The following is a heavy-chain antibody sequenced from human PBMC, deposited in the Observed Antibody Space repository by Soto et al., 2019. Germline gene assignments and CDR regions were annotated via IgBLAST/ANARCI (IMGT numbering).Heavy chain of an antibody. CDR2: ISYDGSNK. CDR1: GFTFSSYG. Sequence: GGSLRLSCAASGFTFSSYGMHWVRQAPGKGLEWVAVISYDGSNKYYADSVKGRFTISRDNSKNTLYLQMNSLRAEDTAVYYCAKESETPAMVPRPFDYWGQGPLVTVSS. V-gene: IGHV3-30*18. CDR3: AKESETPAMVPRPFDY. D-gene: IGHD5-18*01. J-gene: IGHJ4*02.